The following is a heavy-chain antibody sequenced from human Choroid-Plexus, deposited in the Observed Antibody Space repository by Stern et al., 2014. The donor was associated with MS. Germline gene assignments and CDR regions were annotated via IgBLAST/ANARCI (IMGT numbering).Heavy chain of an antibody. CDR1: GFTFGSCA. CDR3: AKDRQYLTYFFDH. Sequence: VQLVESGGGVVPPGRPLRLSCVASGFTFGSCAMHWVRQAPGKFLEWVGGVAHDGSYKYYADSVKGRFTISRDNSQNTLYMQMSSLRPEDTAVYYCAKDRQYLTYFFDHWGQGSLVTVSS. V-gene: IGHV3-30*18. CDR2: VAHDGSYK. D-gene: IGHD2/OR15-2a*01. J-gene: IGHJ5*02.